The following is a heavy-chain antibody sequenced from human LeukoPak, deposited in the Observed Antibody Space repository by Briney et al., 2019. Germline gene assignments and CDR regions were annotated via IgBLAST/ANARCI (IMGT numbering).Heavy chain of an antibody. Sequence: SEKVWCKASAYTCTSYGSSRVRKAPVQGLKCMGWIRAYNGITNSAQKHQGRVTMTTDTSTSTAYMELRSLRSDDTAVYYCARDRPLGYCSGGSCYPDAFDIWGQGTMVTVSS. J-gene: IGHJ3*02. CDR3: ARDRPLGYCSGGSCYPDAFDI. D-gene: IGHD2-15*01. CDR1: AYTCTSYG. V-gene: IGHV1-18*01. CDR2: IRAYNGIT.